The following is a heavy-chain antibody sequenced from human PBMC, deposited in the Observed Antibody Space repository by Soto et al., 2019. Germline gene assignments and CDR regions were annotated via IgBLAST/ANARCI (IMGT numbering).Heavy chain of an antibody. J-gene: IGHJ4*02. Sequence: ASVKVSCKASGYTFTSYAMHWVRQAPGQRLEWMGWINAGNGNTKYSQKFQGRVTITRDTSASTAYMELSSLRSEDTAVYYCARGYSSGSRSRSIDYWGQGTLVTVSS. CDR1: GYTFTSYA. D-gene: IGHD6-19*01. V-gene: IGHV1-3*01. CDR2: INAGNGNT. CDR3: ARGYSSGSRSRSIDY.